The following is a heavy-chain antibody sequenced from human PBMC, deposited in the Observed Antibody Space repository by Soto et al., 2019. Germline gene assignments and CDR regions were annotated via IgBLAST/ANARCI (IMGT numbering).Heavy chain of an antibody. V-gene: IGHV4-31*03. D-gene: IGHD4-17*01. CDR3: ARVGTVTGDYYYGMDV. CDR1: GGSISSGGYY. Sequence: TLSLTCTVSGGSISSGGYYLVCIGQHPGKGLELIGYIYYSGSTYYNPSLKSRVTISVDTSKNQFSLKLSSVTAADTAVYYCARVGTVTGDYYYGMDVWGQGTTVTVSS. CDR2: IYYSGST. J-gene: IGHJ6*02.